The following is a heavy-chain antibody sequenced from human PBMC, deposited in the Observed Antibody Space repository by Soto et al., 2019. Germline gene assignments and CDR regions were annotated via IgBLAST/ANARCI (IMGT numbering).Heavy chain of an antibody. CDR3: AKDRANWYFDL. V-gene: IGHV3-23*01. CDR2: ITGSGGGGNT. J-gene: IGHJ2*01. Sequence: EVQLLESGGGLVQPGGSLRLSCAASKFTFSSYVMHWVRQAPGKGLEWVSTITGSGGGGNTYYADSVKGRFTISRDNSMDTLFLQMNSLRADDTALYYCAKDRANWYFDLWGPGTLVTVSS. CDR1: KFTFSSYV.